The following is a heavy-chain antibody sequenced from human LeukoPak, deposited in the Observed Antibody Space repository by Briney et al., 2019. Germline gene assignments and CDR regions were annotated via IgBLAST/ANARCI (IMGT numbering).Heavy chain of an antibody. CDR1: GFTVSSNY. Sequence: GVLRLSCAASGFTVSSNYMSWVRQALGKGLEWVSVIYSGGSTYYPDSVKGRFTISRDNSKNTLYLQMNSLRAEDTALYYCAKSPSLQAFDVWGQGTMVSVSS. CDR2: IYSGGST. CDR3: AKSPSLQAFDV. J-gene: IGHJ3*01. V-gene: IGHV3-53*01.